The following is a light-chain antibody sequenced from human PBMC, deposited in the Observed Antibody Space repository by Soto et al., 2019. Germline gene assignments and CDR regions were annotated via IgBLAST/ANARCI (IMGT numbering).Light chain of an antibody. J-gene: IGLJ3*02. V-gene: IGLV6-57*02. Sequence: NFMLTQPHSVSESPGKTVTISCTGSSGSIASNYVQGYQQRPGSAPTTVIYEDNQRPSGVPDRFSGSIDSSSNSASLTISGLKTEDEADYSCQSYDSSNQDWVFGGGTKLTVL. CDR1: SGSIASNY. CDR3: QSYDSSNQDWV. CDR2: EDN.